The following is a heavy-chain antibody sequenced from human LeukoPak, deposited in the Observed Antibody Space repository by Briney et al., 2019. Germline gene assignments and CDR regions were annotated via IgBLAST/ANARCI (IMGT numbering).Heavy chain of an antibody. J-gene: IGHJ3*02. V-gene: IGHV3-23*01. Sequence: GGSLRLSCAASGFTFSSYAMSWVRQAPGKGLEWVSAISGSGGSTYYADSVKGRFTISRDNSKNTLYLQMNSLKTEDTAVYYCTTPDYGDYVSAFDIWGQGTMVTVSS. CDR3: TTPDYGDYVSAFDI. CDR2: ISGSGGST. D-gene: IGHD4-17*01. CDR1: GFTFSSYA.